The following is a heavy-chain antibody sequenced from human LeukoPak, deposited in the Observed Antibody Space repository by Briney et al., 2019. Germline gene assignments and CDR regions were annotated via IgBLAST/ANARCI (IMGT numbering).Heavy chain of an antibody. Sequence: GGSLRLSCAVSGLTFSDYYMSWVRQAPGKGLEWVSYISSSGSMLHYADSVEGRFTISRDNAKNSLYLQMSSLRVEDTAVYYCTRRPYSSSWYYFDYWGQGTLVTVSS. J-gene: IGHJ4*02. CDR3: TRRPYSSSWYYFDY. V-gene: IGHV3-11*04. CDR2: ISSSGSML. D-gene: IGHD6-13*01. CDR1: GLTFSDYY.